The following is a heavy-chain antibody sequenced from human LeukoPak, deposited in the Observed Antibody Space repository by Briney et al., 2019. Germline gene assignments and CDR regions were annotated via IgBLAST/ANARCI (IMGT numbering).Heavy chain of an antibody. D-gene: IGHD3-22*01. Sequence: EGSLRLSCAASGFTFSSYWMSWVRQAPGKGLEWVANIKQDGSEKYYVDSVKGRFTISRDNAKNSLYLQMNSLRAEDTAVYYCARGALESMIVVVNYYYYYGMDVWGQGTTVTVSS. CDR2: IKQDGSEK. CDR3: ARGALESMIVVVNYYYYYGMDV. J-gene: IGHJ6*02. CDR1: GFTFSSYW. V-gene: IGHV3-7*01.